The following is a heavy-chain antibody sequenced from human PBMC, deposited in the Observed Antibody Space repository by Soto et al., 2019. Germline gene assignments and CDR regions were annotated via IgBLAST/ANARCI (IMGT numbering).Heavy chain of an antibody. Sequence: SDPRSLTFTVSGGSISSSSYYWGWIRQPPGKGLEWIGSIYYSGSTYYNPSLKSRVTISVDTSKNQFSLKLSSVTAADTAVYYCASPIVVVRSVFVDPWRQRTLVTVSS. V-gene: IGHV4-39*01. J-gene: IGHJ5*02. D-gene: IGHD2-2*01. CDR3: ASPIVVVRSVFVDP. CDR1: GGSISSSSYY. CDR2: IYYSGST.